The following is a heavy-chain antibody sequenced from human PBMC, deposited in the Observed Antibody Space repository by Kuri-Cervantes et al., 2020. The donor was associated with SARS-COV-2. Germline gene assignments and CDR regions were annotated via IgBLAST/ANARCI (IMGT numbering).Heavy chain of an antibody. Sequence: SQTLSLTCAISGDSVSSNSAAWNWIRQSPSRGLEWLGRTYYRSKWYNDYAVSVKSRITINPDTSKNQFSLQLNSVTPEDTAVYYCAREEYCSSTSCYKSSWFDPWGQGTLVTVSS. V-gene: IGHV6-1*01. J-gene: IGHJ5*02. CDR2: TYYRSKWYN. CDR3: AREEYCSSTSCYKSSWFDP. CDR1: GDSVSSNSAA. D-gene: IGHD2-2*02.